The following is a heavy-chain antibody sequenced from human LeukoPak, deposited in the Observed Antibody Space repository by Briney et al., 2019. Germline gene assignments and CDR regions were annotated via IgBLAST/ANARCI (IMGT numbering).Heavy chain of an antibody. D-gene: IGHD3-22*01. Sequence: PGGSLRLSCAASGFTFSSYWMSWVRQAPGKGLEWVANIKQDGGEKYYVDSVKGRFTISRDNAKNSLHLQMNSLRAEDTAVYYCARDNYYDSGGYYYAFDYWGQGTLVTVSS. V-gene: IGHV3-7*03. J-gene: IGHJ4*02. CDR1: GFTFSSYW. CDR2: IKQDGGEK. CDR3: ARDNYYDSGGYYYAFDY.